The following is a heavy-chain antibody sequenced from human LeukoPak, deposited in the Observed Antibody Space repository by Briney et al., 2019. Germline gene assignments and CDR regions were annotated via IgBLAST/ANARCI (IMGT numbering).Heavy chain of an antibody. CDR1: GFTFTDYY. D-gene: IGHD3-10*01. CDR2: ISSSSSTI. CDR3: ARSSPTMALGY. J-gene: IGHJ4*02. Sequence: GGSLRLSCAASGFTFTDYYMSWVRQAPGKGLEWVSYISSSSSTIYYADSVKGRFTISRDNAKNSLYLQMNSLRAEDTAVYYCARSSPTMALGYWGQGTLVTVSS. V-gene: IGHV3-11*04.